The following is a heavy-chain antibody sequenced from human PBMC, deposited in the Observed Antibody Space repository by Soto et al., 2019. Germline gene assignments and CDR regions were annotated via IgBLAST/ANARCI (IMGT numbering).Heavy chain of an antibody. CDR1: GGSISSGDYY. Sequence: PSETLSLTCTVSGGSISSGDYYWSWIRQPPGKGLEWIGYIYYSGSTYYNPSLKSRVTISVDTSKNQFSLKLSSVTAADTAVYYCARVPTGSGSYSIYLDYWGQGTLVTVSS. D-gene: IGHD3-10*01. CDR3: ARVPTGSGSYSIYLDY. CDR2: IYYSGST. J-gene: IGHJ4*02. V-gene: IGHV4-30-4*01.